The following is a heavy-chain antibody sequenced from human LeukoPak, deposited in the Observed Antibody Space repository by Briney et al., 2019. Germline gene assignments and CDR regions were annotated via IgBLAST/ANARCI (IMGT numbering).Heavy chain of an antibody. V-gene: IGHV1-2*02. D-gene: IGHD4-17*01. CDR3: AASTVQNYYWYYGMDV. CDR1: GDTFTDYY. CDR2: INPNSGGT. Sequence: ASVKVSCKASGDTFTDYYIYWVRQAPGQGLEWMGWINPNSGGTNYAQKFQGRVTMTWDTSILTAYMELSSLTSDGTAVYYCAASTVQNYYWYYGMDVWGQGTTVTVSS. J-gene: IGHJ6*02.